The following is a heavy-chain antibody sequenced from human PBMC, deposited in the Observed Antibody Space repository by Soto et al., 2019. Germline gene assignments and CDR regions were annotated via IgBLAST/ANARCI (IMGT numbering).Heavy chain of an antibody. Sequence: SETLSLTCTVSGGSIGSGGYYWSWIRQHPGKGLEWIGYIYYSGSTYYNPSLKSRVTISVDTSKNQFSLKLSSVTAADTAVYYCAREAYANILTGYSSYYYYYMDVWGKGTTVTVSS. CDR2: IYYSGST. D-gene: IGHD3-9*01. V-gene: IGHV4-31*03. CDR3: AREAYANILTGYSSYYYYYMDV. J-gene: IGHJ6*03. CDR1: GGSIGSGGYY.